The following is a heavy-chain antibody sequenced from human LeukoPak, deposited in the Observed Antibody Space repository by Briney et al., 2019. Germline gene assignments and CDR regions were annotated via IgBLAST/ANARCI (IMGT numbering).Heavy chain of an antibody. CDR2: INSDGSST. Sequence: SGGSLRLSCAASGFTFSSYWMHWVRQAPGKGLVWVSRINSDGSSTSYADSVKGRLTISRDNAKNTLYLQMNSLRAEDTAVYYCARDRGVAVAEDYWGQGTLVTVSS. CDR3: ARDRGVAVAEDY. CDR1: GFTFSSYW. D-gene: IGHD6-19*01. J-gene: IGHJ4*02. V-gene: IGHV3-74*01.